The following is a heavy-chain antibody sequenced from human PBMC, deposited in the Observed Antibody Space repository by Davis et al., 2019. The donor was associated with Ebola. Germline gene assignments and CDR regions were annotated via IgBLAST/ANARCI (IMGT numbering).Heavy chain of an antibody. V-gene: IGHV3-30-3*01. CDR3: ASRRDGYNYGAFDI. CDR2: ISYDGSNK. Sequence: GESLKISCAASGFTFSSYAMHWVRQAPGKGLEWVAVISYDGSNKYYADSVKGRFTISRDNSKNTLYLQMNSLRAEDTAVYYCASRRDGYNYGAFDIWGQGTMVTVSS. CDR1: GFTFSSYA. D-gene: IGHD5-24*01. J-gene: IGHJ3*02.